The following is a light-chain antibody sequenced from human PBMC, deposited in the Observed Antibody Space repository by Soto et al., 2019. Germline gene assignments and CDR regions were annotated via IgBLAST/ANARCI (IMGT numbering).Light chain of an antibody. V-gene: IGKV3-20*01. J-gene: IGKJ1*01. CDR2: DAS. CDR1: QTVNNNY. CDR3: QQYGSTPRT. Sequence: ELVLTQSPGTLSLSPGERATLSCRASQTVNNNYLAWYQQIPGQAPRLLIYDASRRATGIPDRFSGSGSGTDFTLTISRLEPEDFAVYYCQQYGSTPRTFGQGTKVDIK.